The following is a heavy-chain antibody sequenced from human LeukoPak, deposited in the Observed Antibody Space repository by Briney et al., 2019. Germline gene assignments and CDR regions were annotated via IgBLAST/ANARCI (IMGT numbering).Heavy chain of an antibody. CDR3: ARQKWITMVRGVINWFDP. J-gene: IGHJ5*02. CDR2: INYSGNT. Sequence: SETLSLTCTVSGGSISSSSYYWAWIRQPPGKGLEWIGSINYSGNTYYNPSLKSRVTISVYTSKSQFFLKLSSVTAADTAVYYCARQKWITMVRGVINWFDPWGQGTLVTVSS. CDR1: GGSISSSSYY. V-gene: IGHV4-39*01. D-gene: IGHD3-10*01.